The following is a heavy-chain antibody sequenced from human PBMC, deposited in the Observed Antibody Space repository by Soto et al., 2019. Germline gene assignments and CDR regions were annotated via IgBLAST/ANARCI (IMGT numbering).Heavy chain of an antibody. CDR2: IIPIFATA. CDR3: ATDTSMFRGRIADTPWFDS. D-gene: IGHD3-10*01. CDR1: GGTLSSFA. Sequence: SVKVSCNASGGTLSSFAFTWVRPARGQGLEWMGRIIPIFATANYAQQFQGRVTITADEFTCTVYMDLRSLRSEDTAMYYCATDTSMFRGRIADTPWFDSGGQGTLVTVSS. V-gene: IGHV1-69*13. J-gene: IGHJ5*01.